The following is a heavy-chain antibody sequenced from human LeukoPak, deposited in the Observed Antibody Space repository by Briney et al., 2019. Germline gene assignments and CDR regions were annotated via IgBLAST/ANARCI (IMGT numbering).Heavy chain of an antibody. V-gene: IGHV3-20*04. Sequence: GGSLRLSCAASGFTFYDYGKSWPRQARGKGLEGVSDTNWKGGSTGYADSVKGRFTISRDNAKNSLYLQMNSLRAGDTALYYCARERRYNYDSNPDYFDYWGQGTLVTVSS. CDR3: ARERRYNYDSNPDYFDY. J-gene: IGHJ4*02. CDR1: GFTFYDYG. CDR2: TNWKGGST. D-gene: IGHD3-22*01.